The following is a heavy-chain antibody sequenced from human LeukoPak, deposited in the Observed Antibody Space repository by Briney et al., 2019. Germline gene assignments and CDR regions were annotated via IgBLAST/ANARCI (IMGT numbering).Heavy chain of an antibody. D-gene: IGHD6-13*01. J-gene: IGHJ4*02. Sequence: PSETLSLTCTVSGGSISSYYWSWIRQPPGKGLEWIGYIYYSGSTNYNPSLKSRVTISVDTSKNQFSLKLSSVTAADTAVYYCASYASAGTLDYWGQGTLVTVSS. CDR1: GGSISSYY. CDR2: IYYSGST. V-gene: IGHV4-59*01. CDR3: ASYASAGTLDY.